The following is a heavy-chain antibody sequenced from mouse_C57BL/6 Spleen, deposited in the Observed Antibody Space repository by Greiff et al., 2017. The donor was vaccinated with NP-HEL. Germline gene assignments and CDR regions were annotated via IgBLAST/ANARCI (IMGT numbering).Heavy chain of an antibody. V-gene: IGHV1-61*01. CDR3: ARGGADYGAY. D-gene: IGHD2-4*01. J-gene: IGHJ3*01. CDR1: GYTFTSYW. CDR2: IYPSDSET. Sequence: VQLQQSGAELVRPGSSVKLSCKASGYTFTSYWMDWVKQRPGQGLEWIGNIYPSDSETHYNQKFKDKATLTVDKSSSTAYMQLSSLTSEDSAVYYCARGGADYGAYWGQGTLVTVSA.